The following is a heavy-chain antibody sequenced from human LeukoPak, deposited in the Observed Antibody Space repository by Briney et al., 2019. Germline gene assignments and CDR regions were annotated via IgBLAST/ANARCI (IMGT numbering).Heavy chain of an antibody. Sequence: ASVKVSCKASGGTFSSYAISWVRQAPGQGLEWMGGIIPIFGTANYAQRFQGRVTITADESTSTAYMELSSLRSEDTAVYYCARDWRPDAFDIWGQGTTVTVSS. J-gene: IGHJ3*02. CDR1: GGTFSSYA. V-gene: IGHV1-69*01. CDR3: ARDWRPDAFDI. CDR2: IIPIFGTA. D-gene: IGHD6-6*01.